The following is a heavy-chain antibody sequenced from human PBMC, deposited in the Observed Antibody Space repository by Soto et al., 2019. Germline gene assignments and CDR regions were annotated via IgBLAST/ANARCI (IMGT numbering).Heavy chain of an antibody. Sequence: QVQLVQSGAEVKKPGASVKVSCKASGYTFTSYYMHWVRQAPGQGLEWMGIINPTGGSTSYAQKCQGRVTMTRDTSTSTVYMELSSLRSEDTAVYYCARLSSSWLPFDYWGQGTLVTVSS. CDR1: GYTFTSYY. V-gene: IGHV1-46*01. CDR2: INPTGGST. J-gene: IGHJ4*02. CDR3: ARLSSSWLPFDY. D-gene: IGHD6-13*01.